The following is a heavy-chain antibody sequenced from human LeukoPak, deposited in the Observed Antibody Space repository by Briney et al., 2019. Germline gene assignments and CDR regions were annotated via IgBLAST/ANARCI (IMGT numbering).Heavy chain of an antibody. V-gene: IGHV3-30*03. CDR2: ISYDGSNK. J-gene: IGHJ4*02. D-gene: IGHD3-22*01. CDR1: GFTFSSYG. Sequence: GGSLRLSCAASGFTFSSYGMHWVRQAPGKGLEWVAVISYDGSNKYYADSVKGRFTISRDNAKNSLYLQMNSLRAEDTAVYYCARGPAASGYYDSRGRYGYFDYWGQGTLVTVSS. CDR3: ARGPAASGYYDSRGRYGYFDY.